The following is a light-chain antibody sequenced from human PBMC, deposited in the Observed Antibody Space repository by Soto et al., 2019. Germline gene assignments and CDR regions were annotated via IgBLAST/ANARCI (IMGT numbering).Light chain of an antibody. Sequence: DIQMTQSPSSLSASVGDRVTITCRASQSISSYLNWYQQKPGKAPKLLIYAASSLQSGVPSRFSGSGSGTDFNLTISSLQPKDFATYYCQQNYSTPPTFGQGTKLEIK. V-gene: IGKV1-39*01. CDR1: QSISSY. CDR3: QQNYSTPPT. J-gene: IGKJ2*01. CDR2: AAS.